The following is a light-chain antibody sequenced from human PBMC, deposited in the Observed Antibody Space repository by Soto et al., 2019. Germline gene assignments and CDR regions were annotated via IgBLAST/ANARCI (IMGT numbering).Light chain of an antibody. CDR3: QQYYSYPFT. V-gene: IGKV1-8*01. CDR1: QGISSY. CDR2: AAS. Sequence: ALRMTQSPSSLSASTGDRVTITCRSSQGISSYLAWYQQKPGKAPKLLIYAASTMQSGVPSRLSGSRSGTDFTLTVGYLQSEDFAPYYDQQYYSYPFTFGHGTKVDI. J-gene: IGKJ3*01.